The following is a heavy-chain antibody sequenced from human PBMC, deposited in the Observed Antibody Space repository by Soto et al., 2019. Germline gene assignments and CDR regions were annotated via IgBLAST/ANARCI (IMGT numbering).Heavy chain of an antibody. D-gene: IGHD4-17*01. J-gene: IGHJ4*02. CDR3: ERGRDYGDFYFDY. CDR2: ISPYNGNT. CDR1: GYTFTNFG. V-gene: IGHV1-18*01. Sequence: QVQLVQSGAEVKKPGASVKVSCKASGYTFTNFGINWVRQAPGLGLEWVGWISPYNGNTQTVEKLQGRVTMTTDTSTSTAYMELRSLSSDDTAVYYCERGRDYGDFYFDYWGQGTLVTVSS.